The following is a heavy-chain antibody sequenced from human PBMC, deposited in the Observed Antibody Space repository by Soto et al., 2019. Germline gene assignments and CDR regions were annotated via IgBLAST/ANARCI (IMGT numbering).Heavy chain of an antibody. CDR2: IIPILGIA. CDR3: AAEYGATSA. J-gene: IGHJ4*02. V-gene: IGHV1-69*02. CDR1: GGTFSSYT. D-gene: IGHD4-17*01. Sequence: QVQLVQSGAEVKKPGSSVKVSCKASGGTFSSYTINWVRQAPGQGLEWVGRIIPILGIAKNAQKFQGRVTITADKSTSTAYMELSSEDTAVYYCAAEYGATSAWGQGTLVTVSS.